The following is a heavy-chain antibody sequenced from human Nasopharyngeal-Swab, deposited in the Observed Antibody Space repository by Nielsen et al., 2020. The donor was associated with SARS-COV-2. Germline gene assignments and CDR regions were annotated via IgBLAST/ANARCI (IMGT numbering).Heavy chain of an antibody. CDR3: AKGLPPSYYYDTSGYYLDY. J-gene: IGHJ4*02. CDR1: GFAFSVYG. V-gene: IGHV3-30*18. Sequence: GGSLRLSCAASGFAFSVYGMHWVRQAPGQGLEWVAVMSYDGSDKYCADSVKGRFTIPRDNSKNTLYLQMNRLRVEDTAMYYCAKGLPPSYYYDTSGYYLDYWGQGTLVTVSS. D-gene: IGHD3-22*01. CDR2: MSYDGSDK.